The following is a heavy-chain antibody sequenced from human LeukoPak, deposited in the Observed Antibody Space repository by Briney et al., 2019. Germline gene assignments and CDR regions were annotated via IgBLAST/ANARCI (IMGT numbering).Heavy chain of an antibody. CDR2: IYYNGNT. CDR3: ARLTALAGHRGAFDI. Sequence: SETLSLTCNVSGGSIGGHTFYWDWIRQPPGKDLEWIATIYYNGNTFYNPSLKSRVPISIDMSKSQFSLHLSSVTAADTAIYYCARLTALAGHRGAFDIWGPGTMVTVSS. CDR1: GGSIGGHTFY. V-gene: IGHV4-39*01. D-gene: IGHD6-19*01. J-gene: IGHJ3*02.